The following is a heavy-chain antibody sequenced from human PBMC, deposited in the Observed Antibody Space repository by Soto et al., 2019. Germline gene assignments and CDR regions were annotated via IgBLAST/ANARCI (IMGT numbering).Heavy chain of an antibody. Sequence: QVQLVQSGAEVKKPGSSVKVSCKASGGTFSSYAISWVRQAPGQGLGWMGGIIPIFGTANYAQKFQGRVTITADESTSTAYMELSSLRSEDTAVYYCARELVRPAAQPYYFDYWGQGTLVTVSS. CDR1: GGTFSSYA. V-gene: IGHV1-69*01. J-gene: IGHJ4*02. D-gene: IGHD2-2*01. CDR3: ARELVRPAAQPYYFDY. CDR2: IIPIFGTA.